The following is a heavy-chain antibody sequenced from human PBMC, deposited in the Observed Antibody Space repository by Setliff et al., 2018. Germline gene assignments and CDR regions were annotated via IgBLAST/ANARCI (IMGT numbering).Heavy chain of an antibody. CDR2: ISAYTGST. Sequence: ASVKVSCKASGYTFSNYGITWVRQAPGQGLEWMGWISAYTGSTKFAQKFQGRVTMTTDTSTSTAYLELRSLTSDDTAVYYCAISTLSIWSGGTCPNVFDVWGQGTMVTVSS. CDR3: AISTLSIWSGGTCPNVFDV. CDR1: GYTFSNYG. V-gene: IGHV1-18*01. D-gene: IGHD2-15*01. J-gene: IGHJ3*01.